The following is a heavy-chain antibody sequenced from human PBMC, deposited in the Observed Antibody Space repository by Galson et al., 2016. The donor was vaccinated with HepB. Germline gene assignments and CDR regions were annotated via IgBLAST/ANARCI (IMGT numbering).Heavy chain of an antibody. V-gene: IGHV4-39*01. CDR1: GDSIRTSNYY. Sequence: SETLSLTCTVSGDSIRTSNYYWGWIRQSPGKGLEWIGSIYYTGTTYYTPSLKSRVTMSADQSKNQFSLKLNSVTAADTAVYYCATLAARPRGWIEPWGQGTLVTVSS. D-gene: IGHD6-6*01. CDR2: IYYTGTT. J-gene: IGHJ5*02. CDR3: ATLAARPRGWIEP.